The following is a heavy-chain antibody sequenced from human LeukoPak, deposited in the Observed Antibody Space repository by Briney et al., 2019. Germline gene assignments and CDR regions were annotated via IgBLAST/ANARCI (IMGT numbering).Heavy chain of an antibody. V-gene: IGHV3-53*01. D-gene: IGHD6-13*01. CDR3: ARSSNSNNYFDY. CDR1: GFTVSSNS. J-gene: IGHJ4*02. Sequence: GGSPRLSCAASGFTVSSNSMSWVRQAPGKGLEWVSVIYSGDSTFYADSMKGRFTISRDNSKNTLYLQIDSLRAEDTAMYYCARSSNSNNYFDYWGQGTLVTVSS. CDR2: IYSGDST.